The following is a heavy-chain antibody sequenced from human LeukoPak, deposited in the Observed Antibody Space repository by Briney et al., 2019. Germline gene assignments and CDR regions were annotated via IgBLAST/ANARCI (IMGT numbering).Heavy chain of an antibody. V-gene: IGHV3-30*18. J-gene: IGHJ4*02. D-gene: IGHD3-10*01. CDR3: AKDSRGANFFGDFGY. Sequence: GGSLRLSCAASGFTFSSYSMNWVRQAPGKGLEWVALISNDGSKTYYADSVKGRFTISRDNSKNTVYLQVSSLRADDTAVYYCAKDSRGANFFGDFGYWGQGTLVTVSS. CDR2: ISNDGSKT. CDR1: GFTFSSYS.